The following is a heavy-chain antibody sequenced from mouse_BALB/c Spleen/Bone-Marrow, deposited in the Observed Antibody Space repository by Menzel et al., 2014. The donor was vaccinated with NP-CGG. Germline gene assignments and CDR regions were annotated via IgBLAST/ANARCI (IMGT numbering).Heavy chain of an antibody. CDR1: GYTFTSYT. V-gene: IGHV1-4*01. J-gene: IGHJ2*01. Sequence: QVPLPQPGAELARPGASVKMSCKASGYTFTSYTMHWVKQRPGQGLEWIGYINPSSGYTNYNQKFKDKATLPADKSSSTAYMQLSSLTSEDSAVYYCARRYYGSTFDYWGQGTTLTVSS. D-gene: IGHD1-1*01. CDR2: INPSSGYT. CDR3: ARRYYGSTFDY.